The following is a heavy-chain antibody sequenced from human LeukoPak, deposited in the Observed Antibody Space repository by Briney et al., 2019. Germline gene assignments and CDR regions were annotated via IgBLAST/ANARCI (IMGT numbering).Heavy chain of an antibody. D-gene: IGHD3-22*01. V-gene: IGHV4-59*08. CDR1: GGSISSYY. CDR3: ARHSYYYDSSGYYNFDY. CDR2: IYYSGST. Sequence: SETLSLTCTVSGGSISSYYWSWIRQPPGKGLEWIGYIYYSGSTNYNPSLKSRVTISVDTSENQFSLKLSSVTAADTAVYYCARHSYYYDSSGYYNFDYWGQGTLVTVSS. J-gene: IGHJ4*02.